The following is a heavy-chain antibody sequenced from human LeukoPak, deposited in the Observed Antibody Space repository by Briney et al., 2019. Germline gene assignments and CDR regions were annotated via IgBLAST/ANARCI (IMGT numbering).Heavy chain of an antibody. CDR2: MNPNSGNT. V-gene: IGHV1-8*03. CDR1: GGTFSSYA. D-gene: IGHD3-3*01. J-gene: IGHJ5*02. Sequence: ASVKVSCKASGGTFSSYAINWVRQATGQGLEWMGWMNPNSGNTGYAQKFQGRVTITRNTSISTAYMELSSPRSEDTAVYYCARGTGGDFWSGLQSWFDPWGQGTLVTVSS. CDR3: ARGTGGDFWSGLQSWFDP.